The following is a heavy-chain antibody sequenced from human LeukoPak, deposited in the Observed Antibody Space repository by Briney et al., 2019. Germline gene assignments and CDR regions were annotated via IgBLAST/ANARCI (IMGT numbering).Heavy chain of an antibody. V-gene: IGHV1-69*04. D-gene: IGHD6-6*01. CDR3: AREVYSSSSRYGMDV. CDR1: GGTFSSYA. Sequence: GSSVKVSCKASGGTFSSYAISWERQAPGQGLEWMGRIIPIFGIANYAQKFQGRVTITADKSTSTAYMELSSLRSEDTAVYYCAREVYSSSSRYGMDVWGQGTTVTVSS. CDR2: IIPIFGIA. J-gene: IGHJ6*02.